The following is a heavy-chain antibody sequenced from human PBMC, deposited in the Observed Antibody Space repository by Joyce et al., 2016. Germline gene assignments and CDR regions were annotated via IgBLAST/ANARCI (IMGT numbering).Heavy chain of an antibody. Sequence: EVQLVQSGAEVKKPGESLRISCKGSGYSFTSYWSGWVRQMPGKGLEWMGIIYPGDSDTRYSPSFQGQVTISADKSIRTAYLQWSSLKASDTAMYYCARTMDYYGSGSYGWYFDYWGQGTLVTVSS. D-gene: IGHD3-10*01. CDR3: ARTMDYYGSGSYGWYFDY. CDR1: GYSFTSYW. CDR2: IYPGDSDT. V-gene: IGHV5-51*01. J-gene: IGHJ4*02.